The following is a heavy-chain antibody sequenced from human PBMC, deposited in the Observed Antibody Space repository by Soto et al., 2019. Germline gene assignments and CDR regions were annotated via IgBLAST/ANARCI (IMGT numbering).Heavy chain of an antibody. Sequence: SGTVFRTSAVPGGFVNSDTHSWSWIGHTPGKRLEWIGFIYSGGSTKNPSLRSRVTMSVDTSKNQFSLKLRSVIVADTAVYHCARFVRSCSATTCAARAEVRGQGITVTVSS. D-gene: IGHD2-2*01. V-gene: IGHV4-61*01. CDR1: GGFVNSDTHS. CDR3: ARFVRSCSATTCAARAEV. J-gene: IGHJ6*02. CDR2: IYSGGST.